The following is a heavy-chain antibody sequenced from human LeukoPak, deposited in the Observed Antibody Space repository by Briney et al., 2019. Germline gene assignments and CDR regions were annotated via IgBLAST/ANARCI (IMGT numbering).Heavy chain of an antibody. V-gene: IGHV4-34*01. CDR3: ARLYDSSGYYTGRNWFDP. J-gene: IGHJ5*02. Sequence: PSETLSLTCAVYGGSFSGYYWSWIRQPPGKGLEWIGEINHSGSTNYNPSLKSRVTISVDTSKNQFSLKLSSVTAADTAVYYCARLYDSSGYYTGRNWFDPWGQGTLVTVSS. D-gene: IGHD3-22*01. CDR1: GGSFSGYY. CDR2: INHSGST.